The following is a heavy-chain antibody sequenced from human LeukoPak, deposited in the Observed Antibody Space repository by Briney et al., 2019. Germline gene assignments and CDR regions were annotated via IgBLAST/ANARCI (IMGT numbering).Heavy chain of an antibody. J-gene: IGHJ2*01. D-gene: IGHD4-23*01. V-gene: IGHV1-69*13. CDR2: IIPIFGTA. CDR1: GGTFSSYA. CDR3: ARRSYGGNSEGWYFDL. Sequence: ASVKVSCKASGGTFSSYAISWVRQAPGQGLEWMGGIIPIFGTANYAQKFQGRVTITADESTSIAYMELSSLRSEDTAVYYCARRSYGGNSEGWYFDLWGRGTLVTVSS.